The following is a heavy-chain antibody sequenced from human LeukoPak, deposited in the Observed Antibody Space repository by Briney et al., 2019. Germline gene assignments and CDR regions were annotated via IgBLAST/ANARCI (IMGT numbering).Heavy chain of an antibody. D-gene: IGHD3-3*01. Sequence: GGSLRLSCAASGFTFSSYGMHWVRQAPGKGLEWVAVISYDGSNKYYADSVKGRFTTSRDNSKNTLYLQMNSLRAEDTAVYYCAKDALRFWSYFDYWGQGTLVTVSS. J-gene: IGHJ4*02. CDR1: GFTFSSYG. CDR3: AKDALRFWSYFDY. V-gene: IGHV3-30*18. CDR2: ISYDGSNK.